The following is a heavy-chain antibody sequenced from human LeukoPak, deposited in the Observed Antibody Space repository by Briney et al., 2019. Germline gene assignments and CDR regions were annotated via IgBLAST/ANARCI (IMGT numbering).Heavy chain of an antibody. V-gene: IGHV3-30*02. J-gene: IGHJ4*02. D-gene: IGHD2-15*01. CDR2: IRYDGSNK. CDR1: GFTVSSNY. CDR3: AKEHRRCSGGSCYPNNDY. Sequence: GGSLRLSCAASGFTVSSNYMSWVRQAPGKGLEWVAFIRYDGSNKYYADSVKGRFTISRDNSKNTLYLQMNSLRAEDTAVYYCAKEHRRCSGGSCYPNNDYWGQGTLVTVSS.